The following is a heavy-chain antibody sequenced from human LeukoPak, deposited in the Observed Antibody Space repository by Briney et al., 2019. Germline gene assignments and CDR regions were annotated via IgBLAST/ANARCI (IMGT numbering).Heavy chain of an antibody. CDR2: IDPSDSYT. CDR3: ARPRRSCSSTSCYDAFDI. CDR1: GYTFTSYW. D-gene: IGHD2-2*01. V-gene: IGHV5-10-1*01. J-gene: IGHJ3*02. Sequence: GESLKISCKASGYTFTSYWISWVRQMPGKGLEWMGRIDPSDSYTNYSPSFQGHVTMSADKSITTAYLQWSSLKASDTAMYYCARPRRSCSSTSCYDAFDIWGQGTMVTVSS.